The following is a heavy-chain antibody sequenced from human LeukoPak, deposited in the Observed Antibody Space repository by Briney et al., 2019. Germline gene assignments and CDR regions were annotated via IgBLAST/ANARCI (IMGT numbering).Heavy chain of an antibody. CDR3: AIAGGYCGGDCCGDY. CDR2: IIPIFGTA. D-gene: IGHD2-21*02. CDR1: GGTFSSYA. V-gene: IGHV1-69*13. J-gene: IGHJ4*02. Sequence: ASVKVSCKASGGTFSSYAISWVRQAPGQGLEWMGGIIPIFGTANYAQKFQGRVTITADESTSTAYMELSSLRSEDTAVYYCAIAGGYCGGDCCGDYWGQGTLVTVSS.